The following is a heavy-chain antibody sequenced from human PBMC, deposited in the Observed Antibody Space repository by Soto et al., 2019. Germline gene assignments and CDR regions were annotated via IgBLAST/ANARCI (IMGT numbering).Heavy chain of an antibody. CDR2: MNPFSGNA. V-gene: IGHV1-8*01. Sequence: QVQLVQSGAEVKKPGAXXRVSCKASGYTFTSXXXXXXXXATGQGLEWMGWMNPFSGNAVYTQKFQDRVTMTRDTSINTAYMEMSGLRSEDTAVYYCTRGQGNHWGQGSLVTVSS. CDR1: GYTFTSXX. CDR3: TRGQGNH. J-gene: IGHJ4*02.